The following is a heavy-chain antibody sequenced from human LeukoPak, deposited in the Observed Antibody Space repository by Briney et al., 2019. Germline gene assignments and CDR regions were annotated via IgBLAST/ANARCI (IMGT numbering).Heavy chain of an antibody. D-gene: IGHD3-16*01. CDR2: ISGSGSST. V-gene: IGHV3-23*01. CDR1: GFTFTICA. J-gene: IGHJ4*02. CDR3: AKAGGSYKTLIDY. Sequence: PAGSLRLSCSASGFTFTICAMNWVRQAPGKGLEWVSGISGSGSSTYYADSVEGRFTISRDSSKNTVYLQMSSLRAEDTAVYYCAKAGGSYKTLIDYWGQGTLVTVSS.